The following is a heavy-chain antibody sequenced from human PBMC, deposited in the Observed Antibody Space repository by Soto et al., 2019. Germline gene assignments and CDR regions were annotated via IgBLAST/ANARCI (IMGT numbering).Heavy chain of an antibody. Sequence: GGSLRLSCAASGFTFSSYAMHWVRQAPGKGLEWVAVISYDGSNKYYADSVKGRFTISRDNSKNTLYLQMNSLRAEDTAVYYCARVRSYYYDSSGYPQGGYFDYWGQGPLVTVSS. CDR1: GFTFSSYA. V-gene: IGHV3-30-3*01. D-gene: IGHD3-22*01. CDR2: ISYDGSNK. J-gene: IGHJ4*02. CDR3: ARVRSYYYDSSGYPQGGYFDY.